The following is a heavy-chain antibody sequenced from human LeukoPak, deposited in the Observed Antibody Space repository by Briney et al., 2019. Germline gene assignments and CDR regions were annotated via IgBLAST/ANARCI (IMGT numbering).Heavy chain of an antibody. CDR3: AKSHYYGDWYFDL. D-gene: IGHD3-10*01. V-gene: IGHV4-34*01. CDR2: INHGGST. CDR1: GGSFSGHY. Sequence: SETLSLTCAVSGGSFSGHYWNWIRQPPGKGLEWIGEINHGGSTNYNPSLKSRVTISVDTSQNQFSLRLSSVTAEDTAVYYCAKSHYYGDWYFDLWGRGTLVIVSS. J-gene: IGHJ2*01.